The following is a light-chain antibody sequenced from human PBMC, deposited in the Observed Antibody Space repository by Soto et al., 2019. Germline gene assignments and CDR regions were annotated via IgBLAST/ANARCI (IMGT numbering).Light chain of an antibody. Sequence: DIQMTQSPSTLSGSIGDRVTITCRASQTISSWLAWYQQKPGKAPKLLIYKASTLKSGVPSRFSGSGSGTEFTLTISSLQSEDFATYYCQQSYTTPITFAQGTRLEIK. CDR1: QTISSW. J-gene: IGKJ5*01. CDR3: QQSYTTPIT. CDR2: KAS. V-gene: IGKV1-5*03.